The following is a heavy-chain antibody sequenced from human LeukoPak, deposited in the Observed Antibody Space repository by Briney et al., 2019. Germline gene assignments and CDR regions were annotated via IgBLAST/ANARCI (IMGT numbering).Heavy chain of an antibody. CDR2: ISGSGGST. D-gene: IGHD2-2*02. CDR3: AKVYGYYYYGMDV. V-gene: IGHV3-23*01. J-gene: IGHJ6*02. CDR1: GFTFSSYA. Sequence: PGGSLRLSCAASGFTFSSYAMSWVRQAPGKGLEWVSAISGSGGSTYYADSVKGRFTISRDNSKNTLYLQMNSLRAEDTAIYYCAKVYGYYYYGMDVWGQGTTVTVSS.